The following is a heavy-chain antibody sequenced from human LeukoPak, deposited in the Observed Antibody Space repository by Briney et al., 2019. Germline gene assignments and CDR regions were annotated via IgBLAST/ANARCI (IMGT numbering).Heavy chain of an antibody. CDR3: AKDLQYSYYYYGMDV. Sequence: GRSLRLSCAASGFTFSSYAMHWVRQAPGKGLEWVAVISYDGSNKYYADSVKGRFTISRDNSKNTLYLQMNSLRADDTAVYFCAKDLQYSYYYYGMDVWGQGTTVTVSS. J-gene: IGHJ6*02. CDR1: GFTFSSYA. CDR2: ISYDGSNK. V-gene: IGHV3-30-3*01. D-gene: IGHD5-24*01.